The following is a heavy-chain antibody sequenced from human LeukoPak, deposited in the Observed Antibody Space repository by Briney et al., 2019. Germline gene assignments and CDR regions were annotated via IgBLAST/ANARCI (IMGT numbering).Heavy chain of an antibody. CDR3: AKDGHTTGWLNWFDP. CDR1: GFSFRSSA. J-gene: IGHJ5*02. Sequence: GGSLRLACTASGFSFRSSAMHWVRQAPGKGLEWVAFIRYDGSIKNYADSVKGRFSISRHNSKNTLYLRMNTLRPEDTAMYYCAKDGHTTGWLNWFDPWGQGTLVTVSS. D-gene: IGHD2/OR15-2a*01. CDR2: IRYDGSIK. V-gene: IGHV3-30*02.